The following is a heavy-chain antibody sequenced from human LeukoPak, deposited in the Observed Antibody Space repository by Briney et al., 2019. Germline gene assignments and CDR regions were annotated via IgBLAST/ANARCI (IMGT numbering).Heavy chain of an antibody. Sequence: ASVKVSCKASGYTFTTYSMHWVRQAPGQGLEWMAIINLSGGSTDYTQKFQGRVTVTRDTSTSTVYMELSSLRSEDTAVYYCVRHNHMDVWGQGTSVTVSS. CDR3: VRHNHMDV. CDR2: INLSGGST. CDR1: GYTFTTYS. J-gene: IGHJ6*02. V-gene: IGHV1-46*01.